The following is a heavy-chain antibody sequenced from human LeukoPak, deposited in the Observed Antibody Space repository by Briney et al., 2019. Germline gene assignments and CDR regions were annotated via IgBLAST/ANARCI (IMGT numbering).Heavy chain of an antibody. CDR1: GGPFTTYY. J-gene: IGHJ3*02. CDR2: IHHTGST. CDR3: ARVGHPTPRRVLSAVTIPTAGAFDI. D-gene: IGHD4-17*01. Sequence: PSETLSLTCAVYGGPFTTYYWSWIRQPPGKGLEWIGDIHHTGSTTYNPSLKTRVTISVDTSKNQFSLRLSSVTAADTAVYYCARVGHPTPRRVLSAVTIPTAGAFDIWGQGTPITVSS. V-gene: IGHV4-34*01.